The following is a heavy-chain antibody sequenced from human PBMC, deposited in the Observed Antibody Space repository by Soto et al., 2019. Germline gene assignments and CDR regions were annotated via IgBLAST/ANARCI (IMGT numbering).Heavy chain of an antibody. CDR1: GFTFSSYA. J-gene: IGHJ4*02. Sequence: EVQLLESGGGLLQPGGSLRLSCADSGFTFSSYAMSWVRQAPGKGLERVSVISGSGGSTYYADSVKGRFTISRDNSKNTLYLPMNSLRAEDTAVYYCANMGSGSTFDYWGQGTLVTVSS. V-gene: IGHV3-23*01. D-gene: IGHD1-26*01. CDR3: ANMGSGSTFDY. CDR2: ISGSGGST.